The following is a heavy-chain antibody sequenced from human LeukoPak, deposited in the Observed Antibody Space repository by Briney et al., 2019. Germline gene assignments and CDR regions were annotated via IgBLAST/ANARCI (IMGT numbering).Heavy chain of an antibody. J-gene: IGHJ5*02. CDR1: GGSISSGDYY. CDR3: ASSNCYDSSGYYERINWFDP. CDR2: IYYSGST. Sequence: PSQTLSLTCTVSGGSISSGDYYWSWIRQPPGKGLEWIGYIYYSGSTYYNPSLKSRVTISVDTSKNQFSLKLSSVTAADTAVYYCASSNCYDSSGYYERINWFDPWGQGTLVTVSS. D-gene: IGHD3-22*01. V-gene: IGHV4-30-4*08.